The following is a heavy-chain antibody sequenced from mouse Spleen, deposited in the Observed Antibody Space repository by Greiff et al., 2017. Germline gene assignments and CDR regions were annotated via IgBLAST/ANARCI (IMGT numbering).Heavy chain of an antibody. D-gene: IGHD2-1*01. CDR2: IDPETGGT. CDR3: TRYYGNSYWYFDV. CDR1: GYTFTDYE. V-gene: IGHV1-15*01. J-gene: IGHJ1*01. Sequence: VQLQESGAELVRPGASVTLSCKASGYTFTDYEMHWVKQTPVHGLEWIGAIDPETGGTAYNQKFKGKAILTADKSSSTAYMELRSLTSEDSAVYYCTRYYGNSYWYFDVWGAGTTVTVSS.